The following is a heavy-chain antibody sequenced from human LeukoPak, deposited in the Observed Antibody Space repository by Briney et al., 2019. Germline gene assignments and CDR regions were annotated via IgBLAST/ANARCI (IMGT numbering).Heavy chain of an antibody. Sequence: SETLSLTCAVSGYSISNSYYWGWIRQPPGKGLEWIGSIYHTGGAYYNPSLKSRVTISIDTSKNQFSLNLSSVTAADTAVYYRARDAHTYYYDTSGYYFEYWGQGALVTVSS. D-gene: IGHD3-22*01. CDR3: ARDAHTYYYDTSGYYFEY. J-gene: IGHJ4*02. V-gene: IGHV4-38-2*02. CDR1: GYSISNSYY. CDR2: IYHTGGA.